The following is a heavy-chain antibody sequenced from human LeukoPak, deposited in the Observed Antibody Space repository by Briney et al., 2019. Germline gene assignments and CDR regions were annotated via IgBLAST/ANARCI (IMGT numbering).Heavy chain of an antibody. CDR2: IYHDGST. CDR3: PRVASDILTGYYIAPYFDS. J-gene: IGHJ4*02. Sequence: ESSQTLSLTCAVSGGSISSGGYSWSWIRQPPGKGLEWIGYIYHDGSTYYNSSLKSRVSMSVDTSKNQFSLKLSSVTAADTAVYYCPRVASDILTGYYIAPYFDSGGRGPLFPV. CDR1: GGSISSGGYS. D-gene: IGHD3-9*01. V-gene: IGHV4-30-2*01.